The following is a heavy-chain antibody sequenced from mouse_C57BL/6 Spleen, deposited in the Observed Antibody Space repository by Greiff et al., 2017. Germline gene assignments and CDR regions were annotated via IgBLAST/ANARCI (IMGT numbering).Heavy chain of an antibody. J-gene: IGHJ2*01. CDR3: AVYSNFVDY. V-gene: IGHV14-2*01. CDR2: IDPEDGET. CDR1: GFNIKDYY. Sequence: VQLQQSGAELVKPGASVQLSCTASGFNIKDYYMHWVKQKTEQGLEWIGRIDPEDGETKYAPKFQGKSTIPTDTSSNTAYLQLRSLTSEDTAVDDCAVYSNFVDYGGQGTTLTVSS. D-gene: IGHD2-5*01.